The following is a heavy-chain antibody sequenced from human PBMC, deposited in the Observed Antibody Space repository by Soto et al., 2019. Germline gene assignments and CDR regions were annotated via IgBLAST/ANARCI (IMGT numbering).Heavy chain of an antibody. J-gene: IGHJ4*02. CDR3: ARDRLGDGYNDC. Sequence: SQTLSLTCAISGDSVSSNSAAWSWIRQSPSRGLEWLGRTYYRSKWYNNYAVSVKSRITINPDTSKKQFSLQLNSVTPGDTAVYYCARDRLGDGYNDCWGQGNLVTVSS. CDR1: GDSVSSNSAA. D-gene: IGHD5-12*01. CDR2: TYYRSKWYN. V-gene: IGHV6-1*01.